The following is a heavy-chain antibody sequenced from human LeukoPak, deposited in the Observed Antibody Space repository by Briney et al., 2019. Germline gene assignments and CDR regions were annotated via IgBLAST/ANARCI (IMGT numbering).Heavy chain of an antibody. Sequence: ASAKVSCKASGYTFTVYYMHWVRQAPGQGLEWMGWINPNSGGTNYAQKFQGRVTMTRDTSISTAYMELSRLRSDDTAVYYCAREAGGSLGITMIVVVTRLGYFDYWGQGTLVTVSS. CDR2: INPNSGGT. CDR1: GYTFTVYY. V-gene: IGHV1-2*02. D-gene: IGHD3-22*01. CDR3: AREAGGSLGITMIVVVTRLGYFDY. J-gene: IGHJ4*02.